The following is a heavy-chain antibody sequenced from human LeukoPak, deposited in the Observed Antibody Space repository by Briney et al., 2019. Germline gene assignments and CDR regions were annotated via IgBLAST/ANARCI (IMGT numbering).Heavy chain of an antibody. V-gene: IGHV4-59*08. J-gene: IGHJ4*01. CDR1: FGHINNFY. CDR3: ARHDEECPGEYCCLLSFDY. Sequence: PSETLSLTCTVSFGHINNFYWSCLPQSPGKALECIGYVHSSGRTDHNPSLKSRVSMSADTSKSQISLRLTSVTAADTAVYFCARHDEECPGEYCCLLSFDYWGPGSLVTVSS. CDR2: VHSSGRT. D-gene: IGHD2-8*02.